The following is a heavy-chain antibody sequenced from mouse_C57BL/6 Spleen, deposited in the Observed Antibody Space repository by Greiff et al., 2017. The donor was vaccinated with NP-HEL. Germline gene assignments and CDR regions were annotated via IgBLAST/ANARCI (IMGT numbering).Heavy chain of an antibody. J-gene: IGHJ2*01. Sequence: QVQLKESGPELVKPGASVKISCKASGYAFSSSWMNWVKQRPGKGLEWIGRIYPGDGDTNYNGKFKGKATLTADKSSSTAYMQLSSLTSEDSAVYFCARRGGDYWGQGTTLTVSS. CDR1: GYAFSSSW. CDR3: ARRGGDY. CDR2: IYPGDGDT. V-gene: IGHV1-82*01. D-gene: IGHD1-1*02.